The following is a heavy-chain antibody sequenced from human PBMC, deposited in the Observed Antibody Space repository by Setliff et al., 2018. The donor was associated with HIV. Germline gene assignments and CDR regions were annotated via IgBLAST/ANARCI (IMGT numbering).Heavy chain of an antibody. J-gene: IGHJ3*02. V-gene: IGHV1-24*01. CDR1: GYTLTELS. D-gene: IGHD3-22*01. CDR3: ATRAYDSSGYLRSRVSGASFDI. CDR2: FDPEYDKT. Sequence: ASVKVSCKVSGYTLTELSLHWVRQAPGKGFERMGGFDPEYDKTFYAQKFQGRVTMSEDTSTDTAYMELTSLRSDDTAVYYCATRAYDSSGYLRSRVSGASFDIWGQGTMVTVSS.